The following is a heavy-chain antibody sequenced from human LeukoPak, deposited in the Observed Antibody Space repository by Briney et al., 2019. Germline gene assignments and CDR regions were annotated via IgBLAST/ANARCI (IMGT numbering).Heavy chain of an antibody. CDR3: ARHPDCTRTSCYVNYYGMDV. V-gene: IGHV5-51*01. D-gene: IGHD2-2*01. J-gene: IGHJ6*02. CDR1: GYRFTRYW. Sequence: GESLKISCKGSGYRFTRYWIGWVRQMPGKGLEWMGIINPGDSDTRYSPSFQGQVTISADKSISTAYLQWSSLKASDTAMYYCARHPDCTRTSCYVNYYGMDVWGQGTTVTVSS. CDR2: INPGDSDT.